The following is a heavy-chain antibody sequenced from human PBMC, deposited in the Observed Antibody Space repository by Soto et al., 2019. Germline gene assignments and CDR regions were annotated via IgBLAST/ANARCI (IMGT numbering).Heavy chain of an antibody. D-gene: IGHD2-15*01. CDR1: GFTFSTYN. CDR2: ISSSGTTI. V-gene: IGHV3-48*02. Sequence: GGSLRLSCAASGFTFSTYNMNWVRQAPGKGLQWVSYISSSGTTIYYADSVRGRFTISRDIAKNSLYLQMNSLRDEDTAVYYCAGGGSGVHLFDYWGQGTVVTVSS. J-gene: IGHJ4*02. CDR3: AGGGSGVHLFDY.